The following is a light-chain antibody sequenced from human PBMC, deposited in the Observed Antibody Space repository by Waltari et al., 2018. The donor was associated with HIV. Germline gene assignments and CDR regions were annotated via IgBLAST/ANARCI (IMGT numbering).Light chain of an antibody. CDR2: SST. V-gene: IGLV7-43*01. CDR1: TGPFGSGHH. CDR3: MLFFRTSYL. Sequence: QTVVTQEPSMTVSPGGTVTLTCNSATGPFGSGHHVNWFQQKPGQPPRPLIYSSTRKHPLTPERFSASLVGDRAALTLSNVWPEDQADYYCMLFFRTSYLFGGGTRVTVL. J-gene: IGLJ2*01.